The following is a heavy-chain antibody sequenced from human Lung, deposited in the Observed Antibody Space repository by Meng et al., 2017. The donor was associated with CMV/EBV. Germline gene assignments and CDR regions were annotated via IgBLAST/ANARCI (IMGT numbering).Heavy chain of an antibody. CDR3: ARGKGIEDFSTRSSFDY. D-gene: IGHD3-3*01. CDR2: INHSGST. CDR1: GGSFIGYY. Sequence: SQTLSLTCAVYGGSFIGYYWSWIRQPPGKGLEWIGEINHSGSTNYNPSLKSRVTISVDTSKNQFSLKLSSVTAADTAVYYCARGKGIEDFSTRSSFDYWGQGXLVTASS. J-gene: IGHJ4*02. V-gene: IGHV4-34*01.